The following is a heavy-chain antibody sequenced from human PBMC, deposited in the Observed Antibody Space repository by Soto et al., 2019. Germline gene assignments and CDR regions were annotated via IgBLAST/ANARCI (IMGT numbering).Heavy chain of an antibody. J-gene: IGHJ5*02. V-gene: IGHV3-11*01. CDR2: ISSSGSTI. CDR3: ARDHPLGKRRSNWFDP. Sequence: GGSLRLSCAASGFTFSDYYMSWIRQAPGKGLEWVSYISSSGSTIYYADSVKGRFTISRDNAKNSLYLQMNSLRAEDTAVYYCARDHPLGKRRSNWFDPWGQGTLVTVSS. CDR1: GFTFSDYY.